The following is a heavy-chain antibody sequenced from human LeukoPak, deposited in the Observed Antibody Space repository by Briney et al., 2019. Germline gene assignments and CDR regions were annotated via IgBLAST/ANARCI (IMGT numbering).Heavy chain of an antibody. J-gene: IGHJ4*02. V-gene: IGHV3-23*01. D-gene: IGHD3-22*01. CDR3: AKDQGVYYYDSSGYSGSFDY. Sequence: TYYADSVKGRFTISRDNSKNTLYLQMNSLRAEDTAVYYCAKDQGVYYYDSSGYSGSFDYWGQGTLVTVSS. CDR2: T.